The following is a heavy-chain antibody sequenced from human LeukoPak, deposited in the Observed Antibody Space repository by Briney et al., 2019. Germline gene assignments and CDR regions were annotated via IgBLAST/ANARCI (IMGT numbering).Heavy chain of an antibody. Sequence: REASVKVSCKASGFTFTSSAMQWVRQARGQRLEWIGWIVVGSGNTNYAQKFQERVTITRDMSTSTAYMELNSLRSEDTAVYYCAAAYYDFWSGYSANMYYFDYWGQGTLVTVSS. CDR3: AAAYYDFWSGYSANMYYFDY. V-gene: IGHV1-58*02. J-gene: IGHJ4*02. CDR2: IVVGSGNT. CDR1: GFTFTSSA. D-gene: IGHD3-3*01.